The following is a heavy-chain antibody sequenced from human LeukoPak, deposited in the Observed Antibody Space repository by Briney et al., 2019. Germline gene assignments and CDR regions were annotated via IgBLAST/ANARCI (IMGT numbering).Heavy chain of an antibody. Sequence: GGSLRLSCAASGFTFSSYGMHWVRQAPGKGLEWVAVISYDGSNKYYADSVKGRFTISRDNSKNTLYLQMNSLRAEDTAMYYCSISYVPGKDAYFDLRGQGTLVTVSS. CDR2: ISYDGSNK. J-gene: IGHJ5*02. D-gene: IGHD3-10*02. CDR3: SISYVPGKDAYFDL. CDR1: GFTFSSYG. V-gene: IGHV3-30*03.